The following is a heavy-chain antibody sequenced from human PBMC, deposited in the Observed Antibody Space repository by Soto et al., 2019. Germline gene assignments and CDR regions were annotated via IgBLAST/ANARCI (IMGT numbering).Heavy chain of an antibody. J-gene: IGHJ6*02. Sequence: SETLSLTCTVSGGSISSYYWSWIRQPPGKGLEWIGYIYYSGSTNYNPSLKSRVTISVDTSKNQFSLKLSSVTAADTAVYYCARVSVAGYYYGMGVWGQGTTVTVSS. CDR2: IYYSGST. V-gene: IGHV4-59*01. CDR1: GGSISSYY. D-gene: IGHD6-19*01. CDR3: ARVSVAGYYYGMGV.